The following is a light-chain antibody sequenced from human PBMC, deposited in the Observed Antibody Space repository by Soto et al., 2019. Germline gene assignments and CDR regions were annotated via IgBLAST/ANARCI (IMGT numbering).Light chain of an antibody. Sequence: EIGLTQSPGTLSLSPGERATLSCRASQSVSSSYLAWYQQKPGQAPRLLIYGASSRATGIPDRFSGSGSGTDFTLTISRLEPEDFVVYFCQQYGRSPWTFGQGTKV. J-gene: IGKJ1*01. CDR2: GAS. CDR1: QSVSSSY. CDR3: QQYGRSPWT. V-gene: IGKV3-20*01.